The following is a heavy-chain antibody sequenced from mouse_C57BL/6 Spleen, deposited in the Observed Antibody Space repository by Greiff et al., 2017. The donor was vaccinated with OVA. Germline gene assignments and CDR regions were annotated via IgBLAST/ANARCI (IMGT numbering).Heavy chain of an antibody. J-gene: IGHJ2*01. CDR1: GYTFTSYW. CDR3: ARESDY. V-gene: IGHV1-72*01. CDR2: FDPNSGGT. Sequence: QVQLQQPGAELVKPGASVTLSCKASGYTFTSYWMHWVKQRPGRGLEWIGRFDPNSGGTKFNEKFKSKATLTVDKPSSTAYMQLSSLTSEDSAVYYCARESDYWGQGTTLTVSS.